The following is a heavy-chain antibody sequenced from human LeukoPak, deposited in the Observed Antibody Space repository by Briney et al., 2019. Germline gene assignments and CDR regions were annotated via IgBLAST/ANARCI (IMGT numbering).Heavy chain of an antibody. CDR1: GFTFSSYG. J-gene: IGHJ6*02. D-gene: IGHD2-21*01. Sequence: PGGSLRLSCAASGFTFSSYGMHWVRQAPGKGLEWVAFIRYDGSNKYYADSAKGRFTISRDNSKNTLYLQMSSLRAEDTAVYYCWGCGGDCYYGMDVWGQGTTVTVSS. CDR3: WGCGGDCYYGMDV. V-gene: IGHV3-30*02. CDR2: IRYDGSNK.